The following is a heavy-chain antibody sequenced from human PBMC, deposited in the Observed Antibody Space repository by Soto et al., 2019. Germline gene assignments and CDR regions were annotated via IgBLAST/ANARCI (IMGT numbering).Heavy chain of an antibody. CDR2: ISSSSSYI. J-gene: IGHJ6*02. D-gene: IGHD3-10*01. CDR1: GFTFSSYS. Sequence: EVQLVESGGDLVKPGGSLRLSCAASGFTFSSYSMNWVRQAPGKGLEWVSSISSSSSYIYYADSVKGRFTISRDNAKNSLYLQMNSLRAEDTAVYYCARNGGEGYGMDVWGQGTTVTVSS. V-gene: IGHV3-21*01. CDR3: ARNGGEGYGMDV.